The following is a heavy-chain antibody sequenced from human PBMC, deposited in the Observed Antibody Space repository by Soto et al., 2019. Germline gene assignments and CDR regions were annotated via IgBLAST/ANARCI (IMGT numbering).Heavy chain of an antibody. CDR1: GFTFSNYA. V-gene: IGHV3-30*09. D-gene: IGHD5-18*01. CDR3: ARDVDTAMIGDS. CDR2: ISYDGTDK. J-gene: IGHJ4*02. Sequence: QVQLVESGGGVVQPGRSLRLSCAASGFTFSNYAVHWVRQAPGKGLQWVAVISYDGTDKFYADSVKGRFAISRDNSRSTLYLQMNSLTAEDTAAYYCARDVDTAMIGDSWGQGTLVTVSS.